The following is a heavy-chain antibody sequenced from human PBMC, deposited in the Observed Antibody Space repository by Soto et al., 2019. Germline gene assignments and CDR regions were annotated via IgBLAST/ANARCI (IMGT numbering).Heavy chain of an antibody. J-gene: IGHJ6*03. V-gene: IGHV3-73*01. CDR2: IRSKANSYAT. CDR3: TRPHRDVYYYYYMDV. CDR1: GFTFSGSA. Sequence: EVQLVESGGGLVQPGGSLKLSCAASGFTFSGSAMHWVRQASGKGLEWVGRIRSKANSYATAYAASVKGRFTISRDDSKNTAYLQMNSLKTEDTAVYYCTRPHRDVYYYYYMDVWGKGTTVTVSS. D-gene: IGHD2-21*01.